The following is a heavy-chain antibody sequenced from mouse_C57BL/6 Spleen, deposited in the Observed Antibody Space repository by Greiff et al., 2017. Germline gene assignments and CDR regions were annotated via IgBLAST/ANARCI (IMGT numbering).Heavy chain of an antibody. CDR1: YFAFMASA. Sequence: LVESGAELVRPGSSVKLSCKDSYFAFMASAMHWVKQRPGHGLEWIGSFTMYSDATEYSENFKGKATLTANTSSSTYYMELSSLTSEDSAVXNCARRKGDYKAMDYWGQGTSVTVSS. J-gene: IGHJ4*01. CDR2: FTMYSDAT. D-gene: IGHD2-13*01. CDR3: ARRKGDYKAMDY. V-gene: IGHV1-49*01.